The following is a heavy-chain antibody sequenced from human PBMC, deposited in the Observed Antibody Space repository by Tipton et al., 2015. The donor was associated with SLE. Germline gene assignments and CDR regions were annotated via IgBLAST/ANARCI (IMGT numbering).Heavy chain of an antibody. J-gene: IGHJ4*02. CDR1: GDSISSHY. CDR2: FYYSGST. CDR3: AREYSSSSGFDY. V-gene: IGHV4-59*11. D-gene: IGHD6-6*01. Sequence: TLSLTCTVSGDSISSHYWSWIRQPPGKGLEWIGYFYYSGSTYYNPSLKSRVTISVDRSKNQFSLKLSSVTAADTAVYYCAREYSSSSGFDYWGQGTLVTVSS.